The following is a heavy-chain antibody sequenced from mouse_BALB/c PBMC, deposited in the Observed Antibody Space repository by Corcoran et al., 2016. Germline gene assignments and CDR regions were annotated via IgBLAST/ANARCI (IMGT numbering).Heavy chain of an antibody. CDR3: AREVPGGYSCDY. V-gene: IGHV1S136*01. CDR2: IYPSNDDT. Sequence: VQLQQSGPELVKPGASVKMSCKASGYPFTSYVMHWVKQKPGQGLEWIGYIYPSNDDTKYNEEFKGKATLTSDKSSSTAYMELNSLTSEDSAFYYCAREVPGGYSCDYWGQGTTLTVSA. CDR1: GYPFTSYV. J-gene: IGHJ2*01.